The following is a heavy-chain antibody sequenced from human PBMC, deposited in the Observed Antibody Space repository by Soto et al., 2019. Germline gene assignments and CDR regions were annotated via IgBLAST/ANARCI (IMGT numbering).Heavy chain of an antibody. Sequence: GGSLRLSCAASGFVFSDYYMSWIRQAPGKGLEWVSDISASGSTIYYADSVKGRFTVSRDNAKNSLYLEMHSLRAEDTAIYYCARGENYYETSGYYYTISYYGMEVWGQGTTVTVYS. D-gene: IGHD3-22*01. V-gene: IGHV3-11*01. CDR2: ISASGSTI. J-gene: IGHJ6*02. CDR3: ARGENYYETSGYYYTISYYGMEV. CDR1: GFVFSDYY.